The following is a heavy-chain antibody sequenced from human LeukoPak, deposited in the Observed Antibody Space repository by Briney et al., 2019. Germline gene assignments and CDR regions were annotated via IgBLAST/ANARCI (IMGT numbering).Heavy chain of an antibody. J-gene: IGHJ5*02. Sequence: SETLSPTCAVYGGSFSGYYWSWIRQPPGKGLEWIGEINHSGSTNYNPSLKSRVTISVDTSKNQFSLKLSSVTAADTAVYYCARLHGTYYYGSGSYYRVYNWFDPWGQGTLVTVSS. CDR3: ARLHGTYYYGSGSYYRVYNWFDP. CDR2: INHSGST. CDR1: GGSFSGYY. D-gene: IGHD3-10*01. V-gene: IGHV4-34*01.